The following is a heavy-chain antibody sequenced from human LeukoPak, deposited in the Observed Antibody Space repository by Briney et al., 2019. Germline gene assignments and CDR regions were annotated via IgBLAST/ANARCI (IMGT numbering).Heavy chain of an antibody. V-gene: IGHV1-2*02. D-gene: IGHD6-6*01. Sequence: ASVKVSCKASGYTFTGYYMHWVRQAPGQGLEWMGWINPNSGGTNYAQKFQGRVTMTRDTSISTAYVELSRLRSDDTAVYYCARGRSIAPRYFDYWGQGTLVTVSS. CDR1: GYTFTGYY. CDR3: ARGRSIAPRYFDY. CDR2: INPNSGGT. J-gene: IGHJ4*02.